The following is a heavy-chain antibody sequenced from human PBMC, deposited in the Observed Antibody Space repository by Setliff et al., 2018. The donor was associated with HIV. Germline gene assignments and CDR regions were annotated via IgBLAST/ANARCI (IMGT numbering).Heavy chain of an antibody. CDR2: VDPEDGET. V-gene: IGHV1-69-2*01. D-gene: IGHD1-26*01. CDR1: GYTFTNYF. CDR3: ATVRIVGATEFDY. Sequence: GASVKVSCKASGYTFTNYFMRWVRQAPGEGLEWVGRVDPEDGETRYAMKFQGSVTISADTSTDTTYLSLTSLRSQDTAVYYCATVRIVGATEFDYWGQGTVVTVS. J-gene: IGHJ4*02.